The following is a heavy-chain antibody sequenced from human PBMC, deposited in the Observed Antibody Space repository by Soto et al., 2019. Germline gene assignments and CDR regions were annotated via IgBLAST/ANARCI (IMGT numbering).Heavy chain of an antibody. D-gene: IGHD3-22*01. J-gene: IGHJ3*02. CDR1: GGSISSYY. V-gene: IGHV4-4*07. CDR2: IYSSGST. Sequence: SETLSLTCTVSGGSISSYYWSWIRQPAGKGLEWIGRIYSSGSTNYNPSLNSRVTISVDTSKNQFSLKLSSVTAADTAIYYCARGYYDSSGQSNTFDIWGQGTMVTVSS. CDR3: ARGYYDSSGQSNTFDI.